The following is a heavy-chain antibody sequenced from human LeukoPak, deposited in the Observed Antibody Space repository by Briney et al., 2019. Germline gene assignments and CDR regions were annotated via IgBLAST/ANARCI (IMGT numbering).Heavy chain of an antibody. CDR3: ARAVILTPPDY. CDR1: RGSVSSGNYY. CDR2: ISSSGST. V-gene: IGHV4-31*03. Sequence: SETLSLTCTVSRGSVSSGNYYWSWIRQHPGKGLEWIGYISSSGSTPYKSSLKSRVIISADTSTNQFSLRLSSVTAADTAFYYCARAVILTPPDYWGQGILVTVSS. D-gene: IGHD3-9*01. J-gene: IGHJ4*02.